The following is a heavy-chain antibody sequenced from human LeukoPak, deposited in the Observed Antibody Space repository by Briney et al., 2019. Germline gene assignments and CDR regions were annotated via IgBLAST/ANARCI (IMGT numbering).Heavy chain of an antibody. CDR2: ISSSSSYI. D-gene: IGHD6-13*01. CDR1: GFTFSSYS. J-gene: IGHJ4*02. V-gene: IGHV3-21*01. CDR3: ARDGIAAAGNSY. Sequence: GGSLRLSCAASGFTFSSYSMNWVRQAPGKGLEWVSSISSSSSYIYYADSVKGRFTISRDNAKNSLYLQMNSLRAEDTAVYYCARDGIAAAGNSYWGQGTLVTVSS.